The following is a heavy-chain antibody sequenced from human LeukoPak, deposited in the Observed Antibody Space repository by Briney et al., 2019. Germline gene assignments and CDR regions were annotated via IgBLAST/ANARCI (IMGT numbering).Heavy chain of an antibody. J-gene: IGHJ6*03. CDR1: GGTFSSYA. CDR3: ARGQDIVATQGIGLEQYYYYMDV. V-gene: IGHV1-69*05. Sequence: SVKVSCKASGGTFSSYAISWVRQAPGQGLEWMGGIIPIFGTANYAQKFQGRVTITTDESTSTAYMELSSLRSEDTAVYYCARGQDIVATQGIGLEQYYYYMDVWGKGTTVTVSS. CDR2: IIPIFGTA. D-gene: IGHD5-12*01.